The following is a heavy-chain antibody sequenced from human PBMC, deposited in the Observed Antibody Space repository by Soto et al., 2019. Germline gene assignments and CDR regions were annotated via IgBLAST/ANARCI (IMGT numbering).Heavy chain of an antibody. Sequence: GGSLRLSCAASGFTFSSYAMSWVRQAPGKGLEWVSTISGSGGSTYYVDSVKGRFTISRDNSKNTLSLQMNSLRAEDTAVYYCAKDSSGPYDYWGQGTLVTVSS. CDR3: AKDSSGPYDY. V-gene: IGHV3-23*01. J-gene: IGHJ4*02. D-gene: IGHD6-19*01. CDR1: GFTFSSYA. CDR2: ISGSGGST.